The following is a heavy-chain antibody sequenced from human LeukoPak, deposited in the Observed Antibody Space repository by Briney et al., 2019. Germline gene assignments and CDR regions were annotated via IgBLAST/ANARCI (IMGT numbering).Heavy chain of an antibody. J-gene: IGHJ6*03. CDR2: IYYSGST. D-gene: IGHD3-10*01. CDR3: AYGSGSYYRGTYYYYYMDV. V-gene: IGHV4-39*01. Sequence: SETLSLTCTVSGGSISSSSYYWGWIRQPPGTGLEWIGSIYYSGSTYYNPSLKSRVTISVDTSKNQFSLKLSSVTAADTAVYYCAYGSGSYYRGTYYYYYMDVWGKGTTVTISS. CDR1: GGSISSSSYY.